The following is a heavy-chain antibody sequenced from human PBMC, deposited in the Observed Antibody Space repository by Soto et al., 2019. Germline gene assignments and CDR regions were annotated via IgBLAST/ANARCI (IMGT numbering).Heavy chain of an antibody. CDR3: ARDTVAVAGYYYYYGMDV. Sequence: QVQLVQSGAEVKKPGASVKVSCKASGYTFTSYGISWVRQAPGQGLEWMGWISAYNGNTNYAQKLQGRVTMTTDTSTSTAYMELRSLRSDDTAVYYCARDTVAVAGYYYYYGMDVWGQGTTVTVSS. CDR2: ISAYNGNT. J-gene: IGHJ6*02. V-gene: IGHV1-18*01. D-gene: IGHD6-19*01. CDR1: GYTFTSYG.